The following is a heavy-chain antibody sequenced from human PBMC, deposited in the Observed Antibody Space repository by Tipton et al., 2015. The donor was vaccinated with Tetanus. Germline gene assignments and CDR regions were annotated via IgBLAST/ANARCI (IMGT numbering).Heavy chain of an antibody. J-gene: IGHJ1*01. CDR3: ARPHYYDSSGYYYDQFFQH. D-gene: IGHD3-22*01. CDR2: INYSGST. CDR1: GGSVSNASYF. V-gene: IGHV4-39*01. Sequence: TLSLTCTVSGGSVSNASYFWGWIRQSPEKGLEWIGFINYSGSTYYNPSLRSRVTLSVDTSKNQFSLKLSSVTAADTAVYYCARPHYYDSSGYYYDQFFQHWGQGTLVAVSS.